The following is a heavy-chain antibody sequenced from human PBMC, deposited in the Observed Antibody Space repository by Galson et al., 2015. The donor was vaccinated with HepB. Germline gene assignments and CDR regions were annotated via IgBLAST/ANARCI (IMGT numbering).Heavy chain of an antibody. Sequence: SVKVSCKASGGSFNNDNINWVRQAPGQGLEWMGGIIPIFGTVNYAQKFQGRIAITADISSSTAYLELGGLISDDTAIYYCARDPDCSSATCSEDYYYAMDVWGQGTTVAVSS. J-gene: IGHJ6*02. V-gene: IGHV1-69*06. CDR2: IIPIFGTV. CDR1: GGSFNNDN. CDR3: ARDPDCSSATCSEDYYYAMDV. D-gene: IGHD2-2*01.